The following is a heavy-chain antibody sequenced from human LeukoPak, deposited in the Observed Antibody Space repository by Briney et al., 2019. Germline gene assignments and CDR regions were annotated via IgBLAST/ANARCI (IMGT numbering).Heavy chain of an antibody. D-gene: IGHD3-3*01. V-gene: IGHV3-66*01. CDR2: IDSGGNT. CDR1: GFTVSRNY. Sequence: GGSLRLSCVGSGFTVSRNYMSWVRQAAGKGLEWVSSIDSGGNTHHADSVKGRFTISRDNSKNTLFLQMNSLRAEDTAVYYCASWRDFHAFDIWAKGQWSPSLQ. CDR3: ASWRDFHAFDI. J-gene: IGHJ3*02.